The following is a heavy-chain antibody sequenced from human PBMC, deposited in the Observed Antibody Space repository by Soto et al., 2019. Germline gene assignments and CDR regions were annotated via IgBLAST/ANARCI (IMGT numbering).Heavy chain of an antibody. Sequence: EVQLVETGGGLIQTGGSLRLSCAASGFTLRSHWKSWVRQAPGKGLEWVANIRQDGNEEQYLDSVKGRFTLSRDNAKNSLYLQMNGLRVEDTAVYYCAKAEGYSFDIRGHGTMVTVFS. J-gene: IGHJ3*02. D-gene: IGHD1-1*01. CDR3: AKAEGYSFDI. V-gene: IGHV3-7*01. CDR1: GFTLRSHW. CDR2: IRQDGNEE.